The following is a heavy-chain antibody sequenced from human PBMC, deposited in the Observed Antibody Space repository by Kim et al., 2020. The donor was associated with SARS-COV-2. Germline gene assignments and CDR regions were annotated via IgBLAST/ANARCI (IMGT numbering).Heavy chain of an antibody. V-gene: IGHV1-18*01. CDR2: ISAYNGNT. CDR1: GYTFTSYG. D-gene: IGHD3-10*01. J-gene: IGHJ5*02. Sequence: ASVKVSCKASGYTFTSYGISWVRQAPGQGLEWMGWISAYNGNTNYAQKLQGRVTMTTDTSTSTAYMELRSLRSDDTAVYYCARGLWFGELNATIDPWGQGTLVIVSS. CDR3: ARGLWFGELNATIDP.